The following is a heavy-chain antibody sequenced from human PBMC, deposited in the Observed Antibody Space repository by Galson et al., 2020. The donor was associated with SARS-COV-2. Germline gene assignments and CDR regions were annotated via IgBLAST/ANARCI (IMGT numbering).Heavy chain of an antibody. Sequence: GGSLRLSCAGSGFFFSHFGMSWVRPAPGKGLEWVSGISGGGHDTFYADFVKGRFTISRDNSKNTLYLQVNSLRVEDTAIYYCANLGVNRELGGQGTLVTVGS. CDR1: GFFFSHFG. D-gene: IGHD1-7*01. CDR2: ISGGGHDT. V-gene: IGHV3-23*01. J-gene: IGHJ4*02. CDR3: ANLGVNREL.